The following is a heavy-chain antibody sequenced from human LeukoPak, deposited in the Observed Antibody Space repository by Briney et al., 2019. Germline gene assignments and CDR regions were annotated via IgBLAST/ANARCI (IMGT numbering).Heavy chain of an antibody. CDR3: ARNAYYSADS. J-gene: IGHJ4*02. CDR1: GGSITNGYW. V-gene: IGHV4-4*02. D-gene: IGHD2/OR15-2a*01. Sequence: SETLSLTCTVSGGSITNGYWWSWVRQPPGKGLEWIGEIFHSGNTNYNPSLKSRITISVDNSNNQFSLKLNSVTAADTAVYYCARNAYYSADSWGQGTLVTVTS. CDR2: IFHSGNT.